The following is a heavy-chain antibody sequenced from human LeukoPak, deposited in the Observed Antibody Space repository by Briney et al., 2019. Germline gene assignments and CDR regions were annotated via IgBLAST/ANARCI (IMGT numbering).Heavy chain of an antibody. J-gene: IGHJ5*02. Sequence: SQTLSLTCTVSGGSISSGGYYWSWLRQPPGKGLEWLGYIYHSGSTYYNPSLKSRVTISVDRSKNQFSLKLSSVTAADTAVYYCAREGYCSSTSCYKSGWFDPWGQGTLVTVSS. CDR1: GGSISSGGYY. V-gene: IGHV4-30-2*01. CDR2: IYHSGST. CDR3: AREGYCSSTSCYKSGWFDP. D-gene: IGHD2-2*02.